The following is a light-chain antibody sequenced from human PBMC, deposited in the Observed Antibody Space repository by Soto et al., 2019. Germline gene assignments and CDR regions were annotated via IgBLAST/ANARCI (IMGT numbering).Light chain of an antibody. CDR1: QSLSSAY. J-gene: IGKJ2*01. CDR2: RSS. V-gene: IGKV3-20*01. Sequence: EIAVTQSPDTMSLSPGERATLSGSTIQSLSSAYLAWYQQRPGQAPRLLMYRSSSISAGVPDRFSGSGSRTDFTLTIRRLGPEDFGVYYCHCHQYGVSPVYIFGQGTKLEIK. CDR3: HQYGVSPVYI.